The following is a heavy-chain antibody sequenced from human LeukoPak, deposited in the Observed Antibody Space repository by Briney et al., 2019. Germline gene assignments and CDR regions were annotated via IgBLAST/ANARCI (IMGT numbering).Heavy chain of an antibody. D-gene: IGHD6-13*01. J-gene: IGHJ5*02. CDR2: IYYSGST. Sequence: SETLSLTCTVSGGSISSYYWSWIQQPPGKGLEWIGYIYYSGSTNYNPSLKSRVTISVDTSKNQFSLKLSSVTAADTAVYYCARAAAGRGGWFDPWGQGTLVTVSS. CDR1: GGSISSYY. CDR3: ARAAAGRGGWFDP. V-gene: IGHV4-59*01.